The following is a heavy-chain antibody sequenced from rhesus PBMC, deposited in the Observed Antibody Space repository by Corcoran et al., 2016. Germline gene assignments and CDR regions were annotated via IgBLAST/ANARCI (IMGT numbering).Heavy chain of an antibody. CDR1: GYSISSNY. V-gene: IGHV4S10*01. Sequence: QVQLQESGPGLVKPSETLSLTCAVSGYSISSNYWSWIRQPPGKGLEWIGYIYGSSTSTNYNPSLKSRVTISKDTSKNQFSLKLSSVTAADTAVYYCAREVGYYNIWTGYYDSAYGLDSWGQGVVVTVSS. J-gene: IGHJ6*01. D-gene: IGHD3-3*01. CDR3: AREVGYYNIWTGYYDSAYGLDS. CDR2: IYGSSTST.